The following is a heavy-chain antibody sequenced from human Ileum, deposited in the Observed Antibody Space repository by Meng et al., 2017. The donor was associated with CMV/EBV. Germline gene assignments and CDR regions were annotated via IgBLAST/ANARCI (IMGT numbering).Heavy chain of an antibody. D-gene: IGHD6-19*01. CDR3: TTDPRRAGYSSGWYYFDY. Sequence: FSNAWMSWVRQAPGKGLEWVGRIKSKTDGGTTDCAAPVKGRFTISRDDSKNTLYPQMNSLKTEDTAVYYCTTDPRRAGYSSGWYYFDYWGQGTLVTVSS. J-gene: IGHJ4*02. V-gene: IGHV3-15*01. CDR2: IKSKTDGGTT. CDR1: FSNAW.